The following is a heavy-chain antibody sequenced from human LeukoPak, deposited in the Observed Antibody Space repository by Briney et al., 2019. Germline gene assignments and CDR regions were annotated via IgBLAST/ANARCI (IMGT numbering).Heavy chain of an antibody. D-gene: IGHD6-13*01. Sequence: PGGSLRLSCAASGFTFSSYWMSWVRQAPGKGLEWVANIKQDGSEKYYVDSVKGRFTISRDNAKNSLYLQMNSLRAEDTAVYYCARDTAKLIAAAGTGFDYWGQGTLVTVSS. CDR3: ARDTAKLIAAAGTGFDY. V-gene: IGHV3-7*01. CDR2: IKQDGSEK. CDR1: GFTFSSYW. J-gene: IGHJ4*02.